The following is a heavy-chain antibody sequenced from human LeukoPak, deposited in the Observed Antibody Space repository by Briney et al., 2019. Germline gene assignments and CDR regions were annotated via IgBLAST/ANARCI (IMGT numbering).Heavy chain of an antibody. V-gene: IGHV3-21*01. CDR2: ISSSSIYK. CDR3: ARSRYDSSGYYGIIGN. D-gene: IGHD3-22*01. CDR1: GFTFSTYS. J-gene: IGHJ4*02. Sequence: GGSLRLSCAASGFTFSTYSMNWVRQAPGKGLEWVSSISSSSIYKYYADSVKGRFTISRDNAKKSLYLQMNSLRAEDTAVYYCARSRYDSSGYYGIIGNWGQGTLVTVSS.